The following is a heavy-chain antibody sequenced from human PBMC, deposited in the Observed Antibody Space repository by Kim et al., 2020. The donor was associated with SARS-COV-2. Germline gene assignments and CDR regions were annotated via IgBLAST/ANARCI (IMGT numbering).Heavy chain of an antibody. CDR2: INHSGGT. CDR3: ACAGITPGFTS. D-gene: IGHD3-10*01. Sequence: SETLSLTCAVYGGSFSGYYWSWIRQPPGTGLEWIGVINHSGGTNYNPYLTSRLTISIDTSKNHISLTLTSVTAAAAAVYYCACAGITPGFTSWGQGYLVT. V-gene: IGHV4-34*01. J-gene: IGHJ1*01. CDR1: GGSFSGYY.